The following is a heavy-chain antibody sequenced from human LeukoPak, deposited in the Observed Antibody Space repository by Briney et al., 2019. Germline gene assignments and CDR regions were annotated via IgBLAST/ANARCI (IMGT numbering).Heavy chain of an antibody. CDR3: AREFVVVVTASYNFDL. J-gene: IGHJ4*02. CDR1: GFTFSNYW. D-gene: IGHD2-21*02. CDR2: IKQDGSEK. Sequence: GGSLRLSCAASGFTFSNYWMSWVRQAPGKGLEWVASIKQDGSEKNYVDSVKGRFTISRDNTKNSLYLQMNSPRAEDTTVYYCAREFVVVVTASYNFDLWGQGTLVTVSS. V-gene: IGHV3-7*01.